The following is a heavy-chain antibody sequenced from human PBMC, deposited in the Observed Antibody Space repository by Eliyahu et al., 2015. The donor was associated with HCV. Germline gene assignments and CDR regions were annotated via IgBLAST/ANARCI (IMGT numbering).Heavy chain of an antibody. Sequence: EVKKPGSSVKVSCKASGGTFSSYAISWVRQAPGQGLEWMGGIIPIFGTANYAQKFQGRVTITADKSTSTAYMELSSLRSEDTAVYYCARISESVFGVVPPRDYYYYYGMDVWGQGTTVTVSS. CDR3: ARISESVFGVVPPRDYYYYYGMDV. CDR2: IIPIFGTA. V-gene: IGHV1-69*06. J-gene: IGHJ6*02. D-gene: IGHD3-3*01. CDR1: GGTFSSYA.